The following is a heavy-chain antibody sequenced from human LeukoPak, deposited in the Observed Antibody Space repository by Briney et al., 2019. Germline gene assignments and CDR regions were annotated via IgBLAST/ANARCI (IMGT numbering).Heavy chain of an antibody. V-gene: IGHV1-18*01. Sequence: ASVKVSCKASGYTFTTYGISWVRQAPGQGLEWMGWISAYNGITKYAQNLQGRVTMTTDTSTSTAYMELRSLTSDDTARYFYARGPKGGLDFWGQGTLVTVSS. D-gene: IGHD3-16*01. CDR1: GYTFTTYG. CDR3: ARGPKGGLDF. CDR2: ISAYNGIT. J-gene: IGHJ4*02.